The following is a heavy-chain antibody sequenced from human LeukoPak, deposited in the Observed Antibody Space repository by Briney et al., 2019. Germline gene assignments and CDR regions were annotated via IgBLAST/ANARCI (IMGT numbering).Heavy chain of an antibody. J-gene: IGHJ4*02. Sequence: PGGSLRLSCAASGFTFSSYAMSRVRQAPGKGLEWVSAISGSGGSTYYADSVKGRFTISRDNSKNTLYLQMNSLRAEDTAVYYCAKDGFFLVPAAITQYYFDYWGQGTLVTVSS. CDR1: GFTFSSYA. V-gene: IGHV3-23*01. D-gene: IGHD2-2*01. CDR3: AKDGFFLVPAAITQYYFDY. CDR2: ISGSGGST.